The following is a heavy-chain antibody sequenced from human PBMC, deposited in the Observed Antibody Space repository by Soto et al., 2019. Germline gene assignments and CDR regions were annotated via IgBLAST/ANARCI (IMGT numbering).Heavy chain of an antibody. CDR2: IYYSGST. CDR3: ARDKRTGELEPHPDYYYYYCMDV. V-gene: IGHV4-31*03. J-gene: IGHJ6*02. D-gene: IGHD1-1*01. Sequence: FLACPVSGGSISSGGYYWSWIRQHPGKGLEWIGYIYYSGSTYYNPSLKSRVTISVDTSKNQYSLKLSSVTAADTAVYYCARDKRTGELEPHPDYYYYYCMDVWGQGTTVTVSS. CDR1: GGSISSGGYY.